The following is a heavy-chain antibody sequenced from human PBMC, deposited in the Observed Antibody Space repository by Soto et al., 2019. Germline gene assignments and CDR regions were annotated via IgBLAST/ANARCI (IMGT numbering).Heavy chain of an antibody. V-gene: IGHV1-69*13. CDR1: GGTFSSYA. CDR3: ARTPWRYCTNGVCYWFDP. CDR2: IIPIFGTA. Sequence: ASVKVSCKASGGTFSSYAISWVRQAPGQGLEWMGGIIPIFGTANYAQKFQGRVTITADESTSTAYMELSSLRSEDTAVYYCARTPWRYCTNGVCYWFDPWGQGTLVTVSS. J-gene: IGHJ5*02. D-gene: IGHD2-8*01.